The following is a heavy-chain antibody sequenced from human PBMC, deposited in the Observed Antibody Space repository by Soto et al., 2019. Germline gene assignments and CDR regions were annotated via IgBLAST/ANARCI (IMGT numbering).Heavy chain of an antibody. D-gene: IGHD4-17*01. CDR3: ARVGGTVTSDY. V-gene: IGHV3-33*01. Sequence: QVQLVESGGGVVQPGRSLRLSCAASGFSFSTYGMHWVRQAPGKGLEWLALIYFDGSNKYYADSVKGRFTISRDNSKNTLYLQMSSLRAEATAVYYCARVGGTVTSDYWGQGTLVTVSS. CDR1: GFSFSTYG. CDR2: IYFDGSNK. J-gene: IGHJ4*02.